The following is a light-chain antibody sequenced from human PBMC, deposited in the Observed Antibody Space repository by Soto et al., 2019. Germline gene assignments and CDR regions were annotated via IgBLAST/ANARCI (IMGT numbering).Light chain of an antibody. CDR1: SSDVGNYKF. CDR3: SSYKSTNTVL. J-gene: IGLJ2*01. Sequence: QSALTQPASVSGSPGQSITISCTGTSSDVGNYKFVSWYQQHPGKVPKLIIYEVSNRPSGISDRFSGSKSGNTASLSISGLQPDDEADYYCSSYKSTNTVLFGGGTQLTVL. CDR2: EVS. V-gene: IGLV2-14*03.